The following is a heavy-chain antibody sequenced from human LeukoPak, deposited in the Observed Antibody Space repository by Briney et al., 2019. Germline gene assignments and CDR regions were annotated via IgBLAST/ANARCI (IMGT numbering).Heavy chain of an antibody. Sequence: SVKVSCKASGGTFSSYATSWVRQAPGQGLEWMGRIIPIFGTANYAQKFQGRVTITTDESTSTAYMELSSLRSEDTAVYYCARLGIAYYYDSSGINDAFDIWGQGTMVTVSS. CDR3: ARLGIAYYYDSSGINDAFDI. J-gene: IGHJ3*02. CDR2: IIPIFGTA. V-gene: IGHV1-69*05. D-gene: IGHD3-22*01. CDR1: GGTFSSYA.